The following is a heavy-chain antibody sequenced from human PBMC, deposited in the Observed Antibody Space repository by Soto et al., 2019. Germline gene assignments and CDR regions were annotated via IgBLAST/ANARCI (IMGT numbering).Heavy chain of an antibody. J-gene: IGHJ4*02. CDR2: ISYDGSNK. D-gene: IGHD3-3*01. CDR1: GFTFSSYG. CDR3: ARGDFLEWLLSSY. Sequence: GGSLRLSCAASGFTFSSYGMHWVRQAPGKGLEWVAVISYDGSNKYYADSVKGRFTISRDNSKNTLYLQMNSLRAEDTAVYYCARGDFLEWLLSSYWGQGTLVTVSS. V-gene: IGHV3-30*03.